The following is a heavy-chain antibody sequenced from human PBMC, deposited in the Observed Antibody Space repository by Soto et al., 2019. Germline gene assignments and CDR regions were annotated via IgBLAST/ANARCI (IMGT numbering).Heavy chain of an antibody. V-gene: IGHV4-31*03. J-gene: IGHJ5*02. CDR2: IYYSGST. D-gene: IGHD2-2*01. CDR3: ARGGVVPAAMRGWFDP. Sequence: SETLSLTCTVSGGSISSGGYYWSWIRQHPGKGLEWIGYIYYSGSTYYNPSLKSRVTISVDTSKNQFSLKLSSVTAADTAVYYCARGGVVPAAMRGWFDPWGQGTLVTVPS. CDR1: GGSISSGGYY.